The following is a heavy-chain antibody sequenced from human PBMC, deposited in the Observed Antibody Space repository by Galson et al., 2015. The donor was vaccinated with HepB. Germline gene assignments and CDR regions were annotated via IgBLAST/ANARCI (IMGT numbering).Heavy chain of an antibody. D-gene: IGHD6-19*01. J-gene: IGHJ3*02. CDR1: GYTFTSYD. V-gene: IGHV1-8*01. Sequence: SVKVSCKASGYTFTSYDINWVRQATGQGLEWMGWMNPNSGNTGYAQKFQGRVTMTTDTSTSTAYMELRSLRSEDTAVYYCATASVAGLDAFDIWGQGTMVTVSS. CDR2: MNPNSGNT. CDR3: ATASVAGLDAFDI.